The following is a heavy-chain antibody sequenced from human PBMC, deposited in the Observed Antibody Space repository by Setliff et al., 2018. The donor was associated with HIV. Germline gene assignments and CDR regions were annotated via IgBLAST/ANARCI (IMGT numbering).Heavy chain of an antibody. V-gene: IGHV1-46*01. CDR1: GYRFTTYE. CDR3: ARAPPSGKARPYYFDY. CDR2: ITPFGGST. D-gene: IGHD6-13*01. Sequence: ASVKVSCKPSGYRFTTYEMHWVRQAPGAGLEWIGIITPFGGSTSYAQKFQARVTLTMDTSQSTLYMLLSSLRFEDTAVYYCARAPPSGKARPYYFDYWGQGTLVTVSS. J-gene: IGHJ4*02.